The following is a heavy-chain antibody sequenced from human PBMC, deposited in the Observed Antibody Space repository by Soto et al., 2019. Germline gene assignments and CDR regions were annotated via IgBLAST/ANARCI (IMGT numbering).Heavy chain of an antibody. J-gene: IGHJ4*02. CDR1: GFTFRHYA. Sequence: EVQLLESGGGLVQSGGSLRLSCAASGFTFRHYAMTWVRQAPGKGLEWVSSISGTGSSTYYADSVKGRFTISRDNSKDTLYLEMNSLRAEDTAVYYCAKDLWEGATRPYYFDYWGQGTLVTVSS. CDR3: AKDLWEGATRPYYFDY. D-gene: IGHD1-26*01. CDR2: ISGTGSST. V-gene: IGHV3-23*01.